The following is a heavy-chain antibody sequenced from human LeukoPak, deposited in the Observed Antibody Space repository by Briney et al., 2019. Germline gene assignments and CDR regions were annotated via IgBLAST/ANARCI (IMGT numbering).Heavy chain of an antibody. V-gene: IGHV1-2*02. Sequence: ASVKVSCKASGYTFIGYYIHWVRHAPGQGLEWMGWINPNSGDTNYAQKFQGRVTMTRDTSITTAYMELSSLRSDDTAVYYCARPLAVAGTRNAFNIWGPGTMVTVSS. CDR1: GYTFIGYY. D-gene: IGHD6-19*01. CDR2: INPNSGDT. J-gene: IGHJ3*02. CDR3: ARPLAVAGTRNAFNI.